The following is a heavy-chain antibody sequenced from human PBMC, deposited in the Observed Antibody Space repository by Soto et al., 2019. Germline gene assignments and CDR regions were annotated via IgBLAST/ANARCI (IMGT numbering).Heavy chain of an antibody. J-gene: IGHJ6*02. CDR1: GGSISSYY. CDR2: IYYSGST. V-gene: IGHV4-59*01. Sequence: PSETLSLTCTVSGGSISSYYWSWIRQPPGKGLEWIGYIYYSGSTNYNPSLKSRVTISVDTSKNQVSLKLSSVTAADTAVYYCARDRPYYYASGSSPYGMDVWGQGTTVTVSS. D-gene: IGHD3-10*01. CDR3: ARDRPYYYASGSSPYGMDV.